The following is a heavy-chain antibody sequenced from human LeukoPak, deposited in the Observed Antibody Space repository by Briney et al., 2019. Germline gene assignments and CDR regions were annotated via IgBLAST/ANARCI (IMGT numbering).Heavy chain of an antibody. CDR1: GGTFSSYT. J-gene: IGHJ4*02. CDR2: IIPILGIA. CDR3: ASQYYDSSGYYSL. Sequence: SVKVSCKASGGTFSSYTISWVRQAPGQGLEWMGRIIPILGIANYARKFQGRVTITADKSTSTAYMELSSLRSEDTAVYYCASQYYDSSGYYSLWGQGTLVTVAS. V-gene: IGHV1-69*02. D-gene: IGHD3-22*01.